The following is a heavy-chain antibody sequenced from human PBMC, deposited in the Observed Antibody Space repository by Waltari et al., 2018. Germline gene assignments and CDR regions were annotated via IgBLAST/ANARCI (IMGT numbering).Heavy chain of an antibody. CDR3: AKHYEYSYGN. J-gene: IGHJ4*02. CDR1: GFDFRIYS. Sequence: EVHLLESGGGLVQPGGSLRPSAAASGFDFRIYSMGWIRQAPGKGMGWVSTIAGSAGVTYYAESVRGRFTISKDTSTNTLYLEMKNLRAEDTATYYCAKHYEYSYGNWGQGTLVTVSS. V-gene: IGHV3-23*01. D-gene: IGHD5-18*01. CDR2: IAGSAGVT.